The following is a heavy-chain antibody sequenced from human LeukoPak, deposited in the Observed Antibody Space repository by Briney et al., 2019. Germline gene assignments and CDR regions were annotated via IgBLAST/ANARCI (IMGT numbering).Heavy chain of an antibody. Sequence: PSETLSLTCTVSGGSISSYYWSWIRQPPGKGLEWMGYIYYSGSATYNPSLNSRVTISVDTSKNQFSLKLSSVTAADTAVYYCARGYYRWFDPWGQGTLVTVSS. CDR2: IYYSGSA. CDR3: ARGYYRWFDP. J-gene: IGHJ5*02. D-gene: IGHD3-16*01. CDR1: GGSISSYY. V-gene: IGHV4-59*01.